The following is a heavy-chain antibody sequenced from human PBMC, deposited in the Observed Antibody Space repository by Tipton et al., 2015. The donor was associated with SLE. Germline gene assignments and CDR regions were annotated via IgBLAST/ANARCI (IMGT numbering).Heavy chain of an antibody. CDR1: GGSISSSSYY. CDR2: IYYSGST. D-gene: IGHD6-19*01. Sequence: TLSLTCTVSGGSISSSSYYWGWIRQPPGKGLEWIGNIYYSGSTYYNPSLKSRATISADTSKNLFSLKLSSVTAADMAVYYCARRSLLAVPKWGQGTLVTVSS. V-gene: IGHV4-39*02. CDR3: ARRSLLAVPK. J-gene: IGHJ4*02.